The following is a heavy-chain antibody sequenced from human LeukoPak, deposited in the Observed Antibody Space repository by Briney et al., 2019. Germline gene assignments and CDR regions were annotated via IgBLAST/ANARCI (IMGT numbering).Heavy chain of an antibody. CDR3: ARDAVYSSSWQYY. D-gene: IGHD6-13*01. CDR1: GFTFSSYG. Sequence: GGSLRLSCAASGFTFSSYGMHWVRQAPGKGLEWVAVIWYDGSNKYYADSVRGRFTISRDNSKNTLYLQMNSLRAEDTAVYYFARDAVYSSSWQYYWRQGTLVTVSS. CDR2: IWYDGSNK. J-gene: IGHJ4*02. V-gene: IGHV3-33*01.